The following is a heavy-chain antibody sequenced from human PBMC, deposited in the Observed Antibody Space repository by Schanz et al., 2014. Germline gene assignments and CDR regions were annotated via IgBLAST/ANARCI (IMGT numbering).Heavy chain of an antibody. CDR1: TFTFDHYA. J-gene: IGHJ4*02. CDR3: VRDSFFAFDY. V-gene: IGHV3-23*01. D-gene: IGHD3-3*01. CDR2: LSEGGGGT. Sequence: EVQLLESGGGLVQPGGSLRLSCSASTFTFDHYAMSWVRQAPGKGLEWVSALSEGGGGTHYADSVRGRFTISSDSSKNTLYLQMSSLRADDTAVYYCVRDSFFAFDYWGQGTLVTVSS.